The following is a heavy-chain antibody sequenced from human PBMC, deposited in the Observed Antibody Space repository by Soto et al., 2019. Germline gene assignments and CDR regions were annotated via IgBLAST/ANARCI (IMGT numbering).Heavy chain of an antibody. V-gene: IGHV1-69*01. Sequence: QVQLVQSGAEVKKPGSSVKVSCKASGGTFSSYAISWVRQAPGQGLEWMGGIISIFGTGNYAQKFQGRVTITADESTSTAYVELSSLRSEDTAVYYCARAFARYSYGRDFDYLGQGTLVTVSS. CDR1: GGTFSSYA. J-gene: IGHJ4*02. CDR3: ARAFARYSYGRDFDY. CDR2: IISIFGTG. D-gene: IGHD5-18*01.